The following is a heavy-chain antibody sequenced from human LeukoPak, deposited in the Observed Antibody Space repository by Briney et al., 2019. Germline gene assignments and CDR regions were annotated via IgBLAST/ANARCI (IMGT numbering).Heavy chain of an antibody. J-gene: IGHJ4*02. V-gene: IGHV3-74*01. CDR2: ISSDGDTT. CDR3: ARDRGPRTGFMVREAYDY. Sequence: QPGGSLRLSCVVSGFNSEDHAMHWVRQAPGKGLVWVSRISSDGDTTNYADSVKGRFTISRDNAKNTLYLQMDSLRVEDTAVYYCARDRGPRTGFMVREAYDYWGQGTLVTVSS. CDR1: GFNSEDHA. D-gene: IGHD3-10*01.